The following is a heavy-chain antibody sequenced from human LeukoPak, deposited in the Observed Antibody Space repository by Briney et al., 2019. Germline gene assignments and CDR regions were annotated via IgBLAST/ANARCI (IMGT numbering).Heavy chain of an antibody. CDR2: ISSSSSYI. Sequence: GGSLRLPCAASGFTFSSYGMNWVRQAPGKAQEPSSSISSSSSYIYYADSVKGRFTISRDNAKNSLYLQMNSLRAEDTAVYYCARAAAAAGSWDYWGQGTLVTVSS. CDR1: GFTFSSYG. V-gene: IGHV3-21*01. D-gene: IGHD6-13*01. J-gene: IGHJ4*02. CDR3: ARAAAAAGSWDY.